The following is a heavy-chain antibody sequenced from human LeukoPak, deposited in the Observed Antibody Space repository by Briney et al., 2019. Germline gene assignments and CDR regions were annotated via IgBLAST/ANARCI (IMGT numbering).Heavy chain of an antibody. J-gene: IGHJ3*02. V-gene: IGHV3-30*02. CDR3: AKIRDRQPWGAFDI. Sequence: GGSLRLSCAASGFTFSSYGMHWVRQAPGKGLEWVAFIRYGGSNKYYADSVKGRFTISRDNSKNTLYLQMNSLRAEDTAVYYCAKIRDRQPWGAFDIWGQGTMVTVSS. CDR2: IRYGGSNK. CDR1: GFTFSSYG. D-gene: IGHD7-27*01.